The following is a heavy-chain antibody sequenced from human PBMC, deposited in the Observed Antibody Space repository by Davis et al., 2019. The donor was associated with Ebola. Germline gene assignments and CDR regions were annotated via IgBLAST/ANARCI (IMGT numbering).Heavy chain of an antibody. CDR3: ARAYGSGSYYYYYYMDV. Sequence: PGGPLRPSCAAPGFTFSSYAMHWVRQAPGKGLEWVAVISYDGSNKYYADSVKGRFTISRDNSKNTLYLQMNSLRAEDTAVYYCARAYGSGSYYYYYYMDVWGKGTTVTVSS. V-gene: IGHV3-30-3*01. CDR1: GFTFSSYA. CDR2: ISYDGSNK. D-gene: IGHD3-10*01. J-gene: IGHJ6*03.